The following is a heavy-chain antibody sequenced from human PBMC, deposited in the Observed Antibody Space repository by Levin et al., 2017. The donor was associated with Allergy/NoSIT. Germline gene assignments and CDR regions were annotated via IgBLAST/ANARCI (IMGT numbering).Heavy chain of an antibody. CDR1: GYTFTTFY. Sequence: ASVKVSCKASGYTFTTFYMHWVRQAPGQGLEWMGVINPGGGSTKYAQQFQGRFTMTRDTSTSTLYMELTSLRSEDTAVYYCAGVAAERQVGLSPLHAFGVWGQGTKLTV. D-gene: IGHD1-26*01. J-gene: IGHJ3*01. CDR2: INPGGGST. V-gene: IGHV1-46*01. CDR3: AGVAAERQVGLSPLHAFGV.